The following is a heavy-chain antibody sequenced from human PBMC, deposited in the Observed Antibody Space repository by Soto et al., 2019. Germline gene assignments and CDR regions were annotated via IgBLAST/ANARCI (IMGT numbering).Heavy chain of an antibody. J-gene: IGHJ4*02. CDR3: AIDPSSIAAAGYIDD. CDR2: ISGSGGST. V-gene: IGHV3-23*01. D-gene: IGHD6-13*01. Sequence: PGGSLRLSCAASGFTFSSYAMSWVRQAPGKGLEWVSAISGSGGSTYYADSVKGRFTISRDNSKNTLYLQMNSLRAEDTAVYYCAIDPSSIAAAGYIDDWGKAALVNVAS. CDR1: GFTFSSYA.